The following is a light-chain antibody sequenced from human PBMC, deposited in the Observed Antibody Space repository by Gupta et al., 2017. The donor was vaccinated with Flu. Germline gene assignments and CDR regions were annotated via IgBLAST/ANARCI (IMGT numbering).Light chain of an antibody. J-gene: IGKJ4*01. CDR2: AAS. Sequence: MTQSPSSLSASVGDRVTITCRASQTISSYLNWYQQKPGKAPKLLIYAASSLQSGVPSRFSGSGSGTDFTLTISSLQPEDFATYYCQQTYSTPPSTFGGGTKVEIK. CDR1: QTISSY. V-gene: IGKV1-39*01. CDR3: QQTYSTPPST.